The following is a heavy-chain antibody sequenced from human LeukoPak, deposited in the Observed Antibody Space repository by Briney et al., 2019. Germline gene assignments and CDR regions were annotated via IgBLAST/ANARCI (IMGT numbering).Heavy chain of an antibody. CDR1: GVTFSIFW. CDR3: ATGRGLSN. Sequence: GGSLRLSCAGSGVTFSIFWITWVRQAPGQGLEWVANIKQDGSEQYHVDSVKGRFIVSRDNAKNSLFLQMNSLRADDTAVYYCATGRGLSNWGQGTLVTVSS. CDR2: IKQDGSEQ. V-gene: IGHV3-7*01. J-gene: IGHJ4*02. D-gene: IGHD3-10*01.